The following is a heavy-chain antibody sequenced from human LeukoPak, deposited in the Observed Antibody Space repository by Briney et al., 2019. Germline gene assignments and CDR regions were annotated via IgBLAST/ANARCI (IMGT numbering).Heavy chain of an antibody. J-gene: IGHJ6*03. D-gene: IGHD2-2*01. Sequence: ASVKVSCKASGYTFTSYDINWVRQATGQGLEWMGWMNPNSGNTGYAQKFQGRVTITRNTSISTAYMELSSLRSEDTAVYYCARIYIVVVPAAMGYYYYYYMDVWGKGTTVTVSS. CDR2: MNPNSGNT. V-gene: IGHV1-8*03. CDR1: GYTFTSYD. CDR3: ARIYIVVVPAAMGYYYYYYMDV.